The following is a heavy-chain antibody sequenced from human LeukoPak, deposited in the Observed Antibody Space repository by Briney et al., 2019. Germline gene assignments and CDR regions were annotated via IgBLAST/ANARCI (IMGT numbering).Heavy chain of an antibody. Sequence: ASVKVSCKASGGTFSSYAISWVRQAPGQGLEWMGRIIPILGIANYAQKFQGRVTITADKSASTAYMELSSPRSEDTAVYYCARGHSSGPPKGAFDIWGQGTMVTVSS. CDR2: IIPILGIA. CDR3: ARGHSSGPPKGAFDI. D-gene: IGHD6-19*01. CDR1: GGTFSSYA. V-gene: IGHV1-69*04. J-gene: IGHJ3*02.